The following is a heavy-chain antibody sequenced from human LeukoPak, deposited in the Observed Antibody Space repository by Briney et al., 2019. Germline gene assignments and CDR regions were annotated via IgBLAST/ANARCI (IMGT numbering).Heavy chain of an antibody. CDR2: ISAYNGNT. D-gene: IGHD6-19*01. CDR3: ASHGSGWFNDAFDI. CDR1: GYTFTSYG. J-gene: IGHJ3*02. V-gene: IGHV1-18*01. Sequence: ASVKVSCKASGYTFTSYGISWVRQAPGQGLEGMGWISAYNGNTNYAQKLQGRVTMTRDTSTSTAYMEPRSLRSDDTAVYYCASHGSGWFNDAFDIWGQGKMVTVSS.